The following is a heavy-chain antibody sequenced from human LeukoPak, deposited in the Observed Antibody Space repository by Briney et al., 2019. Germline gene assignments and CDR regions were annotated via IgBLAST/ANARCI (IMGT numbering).Heavy chain of an antibody. D-gene: IGHD3-22*01. CDR2: IYTSGST. V-gene: IGHV4-61*02. J-gene: IGHJ1*01. CDR3: ARVSYYDSSGYYYGYFQH. CDR1: GGSISSGGYY. Sequence: SETLSLTCTVSGGSISSGGYYWSWIRQPAGKGLEWIGRIYTSGSTNYNPSLKSRVTISVDTSKNQFSLKLGSVTAADTAVYYCARVSYYDSSGYYYGYFQHWGQGTLVTVSS.